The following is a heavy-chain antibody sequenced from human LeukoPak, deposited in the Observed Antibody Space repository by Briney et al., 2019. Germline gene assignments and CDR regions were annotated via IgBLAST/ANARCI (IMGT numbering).Heavy chain of an antibody. V-gene: IGHV1-3*01. CDR3: ARGSTSDWPLEY. D-gene: IGHD2-21*02. Sequence: VASVKVSCKASGYTFINYAIHWVRQAPGQRLEWMGWINAHNGDTKYSQKFQGRVAITGDTSANIVYMELSTLRFGDTAVYYCARGSTSDWPLEYWGRGILVTVSS. J-gene: IGHJ4*02. CDR1: GYTFINYA. CDR2: INAHNGDT.